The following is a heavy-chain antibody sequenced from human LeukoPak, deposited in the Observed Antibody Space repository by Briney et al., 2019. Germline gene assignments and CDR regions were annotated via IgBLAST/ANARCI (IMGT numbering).Heavy chain of an antibody. V-gene: IGHV1-18*01. D-gene: IGHD3-10*01. J-gene: IGHJ4*02. CDR1: GYTFTSYG. CDR3: ARVRRLLWFGEFPLDY. Sequence: ASVKVSCKASGYTFTSYGISWVRQAPGQGLEWMGWISAYNGNTNYAQKLQGRVTMTTDTSTSTAYMELRSLRSDDTAVYYCARVRRLLWFGEFPLDYWGQGTLVTVSS. CDR2: ISAYNGNT.